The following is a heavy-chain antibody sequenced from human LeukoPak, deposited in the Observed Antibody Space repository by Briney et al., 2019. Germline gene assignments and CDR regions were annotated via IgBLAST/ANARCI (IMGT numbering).Heavy chain of an antibody. Sequence: GGSLRLSCAASGFTFDDYTMHWVRQAPGKGLEWVTVISYDGSYKYYADSVKGRFTISRDNSKNTLYLQMNSLRAEDTAVYYCAKDGSKPFYFDSNTYYPDYWGQGTLVTVSS. J-gene: IGHJ4*02. CDR1: GFTFDDYT. CDR3: AKDGSKPFYFDSNTYYPDY. D-gene: IGHD3-22*01. V-gene: IGHV3-30*18. CDR2: ISYDGSYK.